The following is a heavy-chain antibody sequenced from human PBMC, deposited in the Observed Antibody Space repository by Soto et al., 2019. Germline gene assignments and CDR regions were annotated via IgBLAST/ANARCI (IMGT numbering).Heavy chain of an antibody. Sequence: GGFLRLSCAASGFTFSNAWMNWVRQAPGKGLEWVGRIKSKTDGGTTDYAAPVKGRFTISRDDSKNTLYLQMNSLKTEDTAVYYCTTGYSSSWYFFDYWGQGTLVTVSS. CDR1: GFTFSNAW. CDR2: IKSKTDGGTT. CDR3: TTGYSSSWYFFDY. D-gene: IGHD6-13*01. V-gene: IGHV3-15*07. J-gene: IGHJ4*02.